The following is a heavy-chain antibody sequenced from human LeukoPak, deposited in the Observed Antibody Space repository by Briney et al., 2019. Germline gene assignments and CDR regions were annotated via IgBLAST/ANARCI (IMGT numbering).Heavy chain of an antibody. V-gene: IGHV1-69*05. CDR1: GGTFSSYA. D-gene: IGHD3-22*01. Sequence: SVKVSCKASGGTFSSYAISWVRQAPGQGLEWMGGIIPIFGTANYAQKFQGRVTITTDESTSTAYMELSSLRSEDTAVYYCARGWVLGYYYYYMDVWGKGTTVTVSS. J-gene: IGHJ6*03. CDR2: IIPIFGTA. CDR3: ARGWVLGYYYYYMDV.